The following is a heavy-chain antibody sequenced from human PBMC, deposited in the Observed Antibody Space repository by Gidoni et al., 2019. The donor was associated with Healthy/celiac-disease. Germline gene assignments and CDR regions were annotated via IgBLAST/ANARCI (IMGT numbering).Heavy chain of an antibody. CDR3: ARAGDTAMVAPYFDY. CDR2: ISSSGSTI. CDR1: GFTFSSYE. D-gene: IGHD5-18*01. Sequence: EVQLVESGGGLVQPGGSLRLSCAASGFTFSSYEMNWVRQAPGKGLEWVSYISSSGSTIYYADSVKGRFTISRDNAKNSLYLQMNSLRAEDTAVYYCARAGDTAMVAPYFDYWGQGTLVTVSS. V-gene: IGHV3-48*03. J-gene: IGHJ4*02.